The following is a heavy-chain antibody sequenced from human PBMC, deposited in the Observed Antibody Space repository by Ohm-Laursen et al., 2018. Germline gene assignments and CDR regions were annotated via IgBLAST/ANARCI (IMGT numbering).Heavy chain of an antibody. J-gene: IGHJ4*02. CDR2: IKSKAAGETR. CDR1: GFTYSDAW. CDR3: TTVGLTWSTVY. D-gene: IGHD1-20*01. Sequence: SLRLSCSASGFTYSDAWMSWVRQAPGKELEYVGRIKSKAAGETRDYASPVKGRFTISRDDSRNMVYLQMDNLRAEDTAVYYCTTVGLTWSTVYWGQGTLVTVSS. V-gene: IGHV3-15*01.